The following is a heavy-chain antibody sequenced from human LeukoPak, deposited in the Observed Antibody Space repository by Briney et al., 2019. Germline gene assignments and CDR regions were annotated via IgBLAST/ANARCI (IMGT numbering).Heavy chain of an antibody. V-gene: IGHV1-2*02. J-gene: IGHJ3*02. CDR2: INPNSGDT. D-gene: IGHD3-10*01. CDR3: ARDGSGITVEFPLDAFDI. Sequence: ASVKVSCRASRYTFTGYYIHWVRQAPGQGLEWMGWINPNSGDTNYAQRFQGRVTMTRDTSISTAYMELSRLTSGDTAVYYCARDGSGITVEFPLDAFDIWGQGTMVTVSS. CDR1: RYTFTGYY.